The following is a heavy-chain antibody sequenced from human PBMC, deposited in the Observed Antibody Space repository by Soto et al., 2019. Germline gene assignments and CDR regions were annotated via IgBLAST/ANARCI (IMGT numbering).Heavy chain of an antibody. CDR3: ARDPDVTRYYGSGSYPGGPYYYYMDV. Sequence: EVQLVESGGGLVQPGGSLRLSCAASGFTFSSYAMHWVRQAPGKGLEYVSAISSNGGSTYYANSVKGRFTISRDNSQNTLYLQLGSLRAEDMAVYYCARDPDVTRYYGSGSYPGGPYYYYMDVWGKGTTVTVSS. CDR2: ISSNGGST. D-gene: IGHD3-10*01. V-gene: IGHV3-64*01. CDR1: GFTFSSYA. J-gene: IGHJ6*03.